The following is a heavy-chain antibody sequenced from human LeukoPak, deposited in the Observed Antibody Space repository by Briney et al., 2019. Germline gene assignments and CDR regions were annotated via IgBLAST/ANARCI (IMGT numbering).Heavy chain of an antibody. D-gene: IGHD3-3*01. CDR3: ARGRSDYDFWSGYPSFDY. CDR1: GFTFSSYA. CDR2: INHSGST. J-gene: IGHJ4*02. Sequence: GSLRLSCAASGFTFSSYAMSWIRQPPGKWLEWIGEINHSGSTNYNPSLKSRVTISVDTSKNQFSLKLSSVTAADTAVYYCARGRSDYDFWSGYPSFDYWGQGTLVTVSS. V-gene: IGHV4-34*01.